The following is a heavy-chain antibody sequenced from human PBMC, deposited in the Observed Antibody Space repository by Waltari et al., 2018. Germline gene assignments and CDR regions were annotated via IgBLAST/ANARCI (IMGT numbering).Heavy chain of an antibody. V-gene: IGHV4-4*02. CDR3: ARDRGRGLYLDS. J-gene: IGHJ4*02. CDR1: GDSMSSSSW. CDR2: LHPSGRT. D-gene: IGHD2-15*01. Sequence: QVQLQESGPGLVKPSGTLSLTCVVSGDSMSSSSWWSWVRQPPGKGLEWIGQLHPSGRTNYNPSLPSLESRVTMSIDTSNNLFSLEVTSATAADTAVYYCARDRGRGLYLDSWGRGSLVTVSP.